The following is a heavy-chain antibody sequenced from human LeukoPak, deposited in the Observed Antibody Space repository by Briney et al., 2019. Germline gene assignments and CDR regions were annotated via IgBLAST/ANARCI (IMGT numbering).Heavy chain of an antibody. J-gene: IGHJ1*01. CDR2: IYYSGST. D-gene: IGHD6-13*01. Sequence: PSGTLSLTCTVSGDSISSYYWSWIRQPPGKGLEWIGYIYYSGSTNYNPSLKSRVTISVDTSKNQFSLKLSSVTAADTAVYYCASSSSWYSEYFQHWGQGTLVTVSS. V-gene: IGHV4-59*01. CDR1: GDSISSYY. CDR3: ASSSSWYSEYFQH.